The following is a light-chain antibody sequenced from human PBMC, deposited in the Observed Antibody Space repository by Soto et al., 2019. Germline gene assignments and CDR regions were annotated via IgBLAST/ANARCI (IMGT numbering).Light chain of an antibody. V-gene: IGLV2-8*01. J-gene: IGLJ3*02. Sequence: QSVLTQPPSASGSPGQSVTLSCTGTSSDVGGYNYVSWYQQHPDKAPKLMIYEVSKRPSGVPGRFSGSKSGNTASLTVSCLQAEDEADYYCSSYAGSSLWVFVEGTKLTVL. CDR3: SSYAGSSLWV. CDR2: EVS. CDR1: SSDVGGYNY.